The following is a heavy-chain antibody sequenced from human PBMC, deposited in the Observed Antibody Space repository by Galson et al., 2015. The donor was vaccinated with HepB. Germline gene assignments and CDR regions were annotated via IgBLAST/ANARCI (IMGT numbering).Heavy chain of an antibody. D-gene: IGHD3-3*01. CDR2: ISYDGSNK. Sequence: SLRLSCTASGFTFSSYAMHWVRQAPGKGLEWVAVISYDGSNKYYADSVKGRFTISRDNSENTLYLQMNSLRAEDTAVYYCARYYDFWGGYYGGEPGFDYWGQGTLVTVSS. CDR3: ARYYDFWGGYYGGEPGFDY. J-gene: IGHJ4*02. V-gene: IGHV3-30-3*01. CDR1: GFTFSSYA.